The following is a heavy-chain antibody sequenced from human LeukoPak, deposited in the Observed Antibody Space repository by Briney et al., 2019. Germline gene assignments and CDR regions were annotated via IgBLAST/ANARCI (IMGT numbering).Heavy chain of an antibody. CDR1: GYTFTGYY. CDR2: INPNSGGT. J-gene: IGHJ4*02. V-gene: IGHV1-2*02. D-gene: IGHD3-9*01. Sequence: ASVKVSCKASGYTFTGYYMHWARQAPGQGLQWMGSINPNSGGTNYAQKFQGRVTMTRDTSISTAYMELSRLRSDDTAVYYCARGFNVLRYFDWLLAIDYWGQGTLVTVSS. CDR3: ARGFNVLRYFDWLLAIDY.